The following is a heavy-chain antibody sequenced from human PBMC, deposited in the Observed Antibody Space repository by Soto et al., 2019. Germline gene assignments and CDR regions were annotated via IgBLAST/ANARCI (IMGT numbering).Heavy chain of an antibody. D-gene: IGHD2-8*01. Sequence: QVQLVESGGGVVQPGGSLRLSCVVSGFTSRNSGIHWVRQAPGKGLEWVAVISYDGTNKYYEDSVRGRFTISRDNSKNTLYLQMNRLRTEDTALYYCARANWLESNGHDYWGQGTLVTVSS. CDR1: GFTSRNSG. CDR3: ARANWLESNGHDY. J-gene: IGHJ4*02. V-gene: IGHV3-30-3*01. CDR2: ISYDGTNK.